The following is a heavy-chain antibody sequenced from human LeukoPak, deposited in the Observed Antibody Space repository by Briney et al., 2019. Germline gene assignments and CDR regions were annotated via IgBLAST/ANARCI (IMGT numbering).Heavy chain of an antibody. J-gene: IGHJ5*02. CDR2: IYYSGST. CDR3: ARYEGAAAGTVARAVGWFDP. CDR1: GGSISSYY. V-gene: IGHV4-59*08. Sequence: SETLSLTCTVSGGSISSYYWSWIRQPPGKGLEWIGYIYYSGSTNYNPSLKSRVTISVDTSKNQFSLKLSSVTAADTAVYYCARYEGAAAGTVARAVGWFDPWGQGTLVTVSS. D-gene: IGHD6-13*01.